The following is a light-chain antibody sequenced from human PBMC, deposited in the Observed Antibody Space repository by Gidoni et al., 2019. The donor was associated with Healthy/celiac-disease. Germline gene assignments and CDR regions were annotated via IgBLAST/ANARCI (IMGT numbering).Light chain of an antibody. CDR1: QSVSSY. J-gene: IGKJ2*01. V-gene: IGKV3-11*01. Sequence: EIVLTQSPATLSLSPGERATLSCRASQSVSSYLAWYQQKPGQAPRLLIYESSNRAAGIPARFSGSGSGTDFTLTISSREPEDFAVYYCQQRSNWPPYTFXXXTKLEIK. CDR3: QQRSNWPPYT. CDR2: ESS.